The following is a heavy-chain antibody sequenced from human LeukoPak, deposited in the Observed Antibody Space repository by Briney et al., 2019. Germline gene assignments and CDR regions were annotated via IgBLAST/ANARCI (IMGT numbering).Heavy chain of an antibody. D-gene: IGHD3-9*01. CDR2: MNPNSGNT. V-gene: IGHV1-8*03. J-gene: IGHJ4*02. CDR1: GYTFTSFD. Sequence: ASVKVSCKASGYTFTSFDINWVRQATGQGLEWMGWMNPNSGNTGYAQKFQGRVTITRNTSISTAYLELSGLRSEDTAVYYCARTQSLRDSFYGYWGQGTLVTVSS. CDR3: ARTQSLRDSFYGY.